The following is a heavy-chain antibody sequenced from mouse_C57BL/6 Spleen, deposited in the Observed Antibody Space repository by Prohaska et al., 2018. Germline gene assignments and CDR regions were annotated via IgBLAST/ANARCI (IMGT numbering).Heavy chain of an antibody. J-gene: IGHJ3*01. Sequence: DVQLQESGPGHVKPSQSLSLTCSVTGYSIPSGFYWNWIRQFPVNTLEWMCYLIYDGSKNCNPSHKNRLSITRDTSKNQFFLNLNSVTTEDTATYYCAREQSWFAYWGQGTLVTVSA. CDR3: AREQSWFAY. CDR1: GYSIPSGFY. V-gene: IGHV3-6*01. CDR2: LIYDGSK.